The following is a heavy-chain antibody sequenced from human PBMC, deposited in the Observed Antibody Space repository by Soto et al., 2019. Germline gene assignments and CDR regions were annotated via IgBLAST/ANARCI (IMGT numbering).Heavy chain of an antibody. CDR2: IYYSGST. CDR3: ARSAVDTAMARRGYYFAY. D-gene: IGHD5-18*01. Sequence: SETLSLTCTVSGGSIRSYYLSWIRQPPGKGLEWIGYIYYSGSTNYNPSLKSRVTISVDTSKNQFCLKLSSVTAADTAVYYCARSAVDTAMARRGYYFAYWGQGTLVTVS. J-gene: IGHJ4*02. CDR1: GGSIRSYY. V-gene: IGHV4-59*01.